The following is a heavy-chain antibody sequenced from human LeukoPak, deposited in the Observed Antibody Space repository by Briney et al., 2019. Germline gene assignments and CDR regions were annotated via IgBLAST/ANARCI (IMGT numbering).Heavy chain of an antibody. CDR1: GFTFSSYG. CDR3: GKDRGYGYSYGDY. CDR2: ISYDGSNK. J-gene: IGHJ4*02. Sequence: GRSLRLSCAASGFTFSSYGMHWVRQAPGKGLEWVAVISYDGSNKYYADSVKGRFTISRDNSKNTLYLQMNSLRAEDTAVYYCGKDRGYGYSYGDYWGQGTLVTVSS. D-gene: IGHD5-18*01. V-gene: IGHV3-30*18.